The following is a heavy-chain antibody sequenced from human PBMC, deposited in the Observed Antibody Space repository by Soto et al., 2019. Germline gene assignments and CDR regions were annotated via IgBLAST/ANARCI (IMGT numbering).Heavy chain of an antibody. CDR2: INHSGST. V-gene: IGHV4-34*01. J-gene: IGHJ4*02. CDR1: GGSFSGYY. Sequence: SETLFLTCAVYGGSFSGYYWSWIRQPPGKGLEWIGEINHSGSTNYNPSLKSRVTISVDTSKNQFSLKLSSVTAADTAVYYCASVGATTPFDYWGQGTLVTVSS. D-gene: IGHD1-26*01. CDR3: ASVGATTPFDY.